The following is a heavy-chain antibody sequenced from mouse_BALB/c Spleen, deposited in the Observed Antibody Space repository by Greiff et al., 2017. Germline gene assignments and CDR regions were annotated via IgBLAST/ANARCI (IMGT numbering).Heavy chain of an antibody. CDR1: GFTFSSYT. J-gene: IGHJ3*01. Sequence: EVKLVESGGGLVKPGGSLKLSCAASGFTFSSYTMSWVRQTPEKRLEWVATINSGGSYTYYPDSVKGRFTISRDNAKNTLYLQMSSLKSEDTAMYYCTREYGNYLAWFAYWGQGTLVTVSA. D-gene: IGHD2-10*02. CDR3: TREYGNYLAWFAY. CDR2: INSGGSYT. V-gene: IGHV5-6-4*01.